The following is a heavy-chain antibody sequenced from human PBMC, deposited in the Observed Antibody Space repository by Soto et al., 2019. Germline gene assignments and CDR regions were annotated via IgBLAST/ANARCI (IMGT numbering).Heavy chain of an antibody. Sequence: SETLSLTSPFSGFSIGSYYLSLIRQPPGKGLEWIGYIYYSGSTNYNSSLKSRVTISVDRSKNHFFLNLTSVTAADTAVYYCATYRKFFQIWGQGTKVTVSS. V-gene: IGHV4-59*12. CDR1: GFSIGSYY. CDR2: IYYSGST. CDR3: ATYRKFFQI. J-gene: IGHJ3*02.